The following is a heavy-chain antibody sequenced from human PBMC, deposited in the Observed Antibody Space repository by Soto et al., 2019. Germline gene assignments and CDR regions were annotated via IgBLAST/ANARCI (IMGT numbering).Heavy chain of an antibody. CDR3: AKDPFWEGATSPGWFDP. J-gene: IGHJ5*02. V-gene: IGHV3-23*01. Sequence: GGSLRLSCTASGFTFITYAMTWVRQPPGKGLEWVSTISGSGGGTYYGDSVKGRFTISRDNSMNTLYLQMNSLRAEDTAVYYCAKDPFWEGATSPGWFDPWGRGTLVTVSS. D-gene: IGHD5-12*01. CDR1: GFTFITYA. CDR2: ISGSGGGT.